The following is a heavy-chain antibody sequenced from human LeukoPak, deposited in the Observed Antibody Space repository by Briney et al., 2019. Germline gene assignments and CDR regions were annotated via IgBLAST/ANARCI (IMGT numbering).Heavy chain of an antibody. CDR3: ARSGYSYGLDY. CDR1: GGSFSGYY. D-gene: IGHD5-18*01. Sequence: SETLSLTCAVYGGSFSGYYWSWIRQPPGKGLEWTGEINHSGSTNYNPSLKSRVTISVDTSKNQFSLKLSSVTAADTAVYYCARSGYSYGLDYWGQGTLVTVSS. J-gene: IGHJ4*02. V-gene: IGHV4-34*01. CDR2: INHSGST.